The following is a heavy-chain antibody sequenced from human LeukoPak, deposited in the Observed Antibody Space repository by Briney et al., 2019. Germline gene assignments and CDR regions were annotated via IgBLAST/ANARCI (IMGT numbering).Heavy chain of an antibody. V-gene: IGHV3-23*01. Sequence: GGSLRLSCAASGFTFNNDPMSWVRQAPGKGLEWVSAISGSRISTYYADSVKGRFTISRDKSKNTLFLQMNSLRAGDTAVYYCATSKFATSGYDGSLDCWGQGTLVTVSS. D-gene: IGHD5-12*01. CDR1: GFTFNNDP. J-gene: IGHJ4*02. CDR3: ATSKFATSGYDGSLDC. CDR2: ISGSRIST.